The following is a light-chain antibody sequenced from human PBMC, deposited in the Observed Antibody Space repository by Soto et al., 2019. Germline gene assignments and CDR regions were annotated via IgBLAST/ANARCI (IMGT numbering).Light chain of an antibody. CDR1: QSISSW. CDR2: KAS. CDR3: QQYNSYFT. J-gene: IGKJ3*01. Sequence: DIQMTQSPSTLSASVGDRVTITCRASQSISSWLAWYQQKPGKAPKLLIYKASSLESGVPSRFSGSGSGTEFTLTISSLQPDDFATYYFQQYNSYFTCGPGTKVDIK. V-gene: IGKV1-5*03.